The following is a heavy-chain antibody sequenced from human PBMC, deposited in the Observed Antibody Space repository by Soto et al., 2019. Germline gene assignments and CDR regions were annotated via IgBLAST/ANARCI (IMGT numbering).Heavy chain of an antibody. D-gene: IGHD6-19*01. CDR3: ARGGWLGNYDAFDI. V-gene: IGHV3-33*01. CDR1: GFTFSSYG. Sequence: QVQLVESGGGVVQPGRSLRLSCAASGFTFSSYGMHWVRQAPGKGLEWVAVIWYDGSNKYYADSVKGRFTISRDNSKNTLYLQMTSLRAEDTAVYYCARGGWLGNYDAFDIWGQGTMVTVSS. CDR2: IWYDGSNK. J-gene: IGHJ3*02.